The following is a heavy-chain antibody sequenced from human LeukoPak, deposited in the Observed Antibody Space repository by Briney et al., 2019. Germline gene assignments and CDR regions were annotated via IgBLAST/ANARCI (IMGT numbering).Heavy chain of an antibody. CDR2: IYSGGST. CDR1: GFTVSSNY. V-gene: IGHV3-53*01. D-gene: IGHD5-12*01. CDR3: AKGYRAYDSRYLFDY. J-gene: IGHJ4*02. Sequence: PGGSLRLSCAASGFTVSSNYMSWVRQAPGKGLEWVSVIYSGGSTYYADSVKGRFTISRDNSKNTLYLQMNSLRAEDTAVYYCAKGYRAYDSRYLFDYCGQGTLVTVSS.